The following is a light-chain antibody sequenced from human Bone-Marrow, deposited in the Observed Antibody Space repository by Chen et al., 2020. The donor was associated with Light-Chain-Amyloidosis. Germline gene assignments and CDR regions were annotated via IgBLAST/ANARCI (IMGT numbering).Light chain of an antibody. Sequence: HSALTQPPSPSVTPGQRVTISCSGSNPNIGSNTVTWYQQVPGKDPRLLSYTARFSGSKSGTSASLASRGLRSEDEADYYCASWDDSLNVWVFGGGTKVSVL. J-gene: IGLJ3*02. CDR1: NPNIGSNT. CDR3: ASWDDSLNVWV. V-gene: IGLV1-44*01. CDR2: T.